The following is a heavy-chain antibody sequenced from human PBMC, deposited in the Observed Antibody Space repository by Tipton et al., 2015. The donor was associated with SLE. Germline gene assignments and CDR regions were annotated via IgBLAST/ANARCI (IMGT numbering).Heavy chain of an antibody. Sequence: TLSLTCTVSGGSISSYYWSWIRQPPGEGLEWIGNIYHSGSTNYNPSVKSRVTISVDTSKNQFSLKLNSVTAADTAVYYCARGPPGDWDDWGQGTLVTVSS. CDR3: ARGPPGDWDD. D-gene: IGHD3/OR15-3a*01. J-gene: IGHJ4*02. CDR2: IYHSGST. CDR1: GGSISSYY. V-gene: IGHV4-59*01.